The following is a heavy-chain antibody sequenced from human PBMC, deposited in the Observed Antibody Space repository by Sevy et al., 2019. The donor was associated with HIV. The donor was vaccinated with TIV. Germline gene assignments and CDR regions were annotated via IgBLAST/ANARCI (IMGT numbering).Heavy chain of an antibody. D-gene: IGHD3-3*01. V-gene: IGHV3-74*03. J-gene: IGHJ6*02. Sequence: GGSLRLSCAASVFTFSSYWMHWVRQAPGKGLVWVSRINSDGRSTTYADSVKGRFTISRDNAKNTLYLQMNSLRAEDTAVYYCAREVGFWSGYHMDYYYSMDVWGQGTTVTVSS. CDR2: INSDGRST. CDR3: AREVGFWSGYHMDYYYSMDV. CDR1: VFTFSSYW.